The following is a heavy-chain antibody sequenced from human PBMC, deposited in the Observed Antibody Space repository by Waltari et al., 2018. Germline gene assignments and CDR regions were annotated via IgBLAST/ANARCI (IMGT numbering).Heavy chain of an antibody. Sequence: EVQLVGSGGGLVKPGGSLRVCGSPSGFTFIRSTIISGRQAPGKGLEWVSSSSSGSSYIYYADSVKGRFTIARDNAKNSLYLQMNSLRVEDTAVYYCAREWGVMVGTAGFYFDYWGQGALVTVSS. J-gene: IGHJ4*02. D-gene: IGHD2-15*01. CDR2: SSSGSSYI. CDR1: GFTFIRST. V-gene: IGHV3-21*01. CDR3: AREWGVMVGTAGFYFDY.